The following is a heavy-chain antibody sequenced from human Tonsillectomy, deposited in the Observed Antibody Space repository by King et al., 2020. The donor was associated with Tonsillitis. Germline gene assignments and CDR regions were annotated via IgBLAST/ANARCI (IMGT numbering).Heavy chain of an antibody. D-gene: IGHD2-15*01. CDR3: ARGGGYCSGGSCYSGYYYYGMDV. CDR2: IYYSGST. CDR1: GGSISGHY. V-gene: IGHV4-59*11. J-gene: IGHJ6*02. Sequence: QLQESGPGLVKPSETLSLTCTVSGGSISGHYWSWIRQPPGKGLEWIGYIYYSGSTKYNPSLTSRVTISVDTSKNQFSLKLSSVTAADTAVYYCARGGGYCSGGSCYSGYYYYGMDVWGQGPTVTVSS.